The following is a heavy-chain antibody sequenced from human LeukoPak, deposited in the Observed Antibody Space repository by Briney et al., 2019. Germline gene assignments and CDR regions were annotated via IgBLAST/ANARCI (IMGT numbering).Heavy chain of an antibody. Sequence: GRSLRLSCAASGFTFGSYGMRWVRQAPGKGLEWVAVIWNDGSNRYSADYVTGRFTLYRENSKHTLYLKMNSLRDEDTGVYYCARETWFGEFYTWFDPWGEGTLVTVSS. CDR2: IWNDGSNR. V-gene: IGHV3-33*01. CDR1: GFTFGSYG. CDR3: ARETWFGEFYTWFDP. J-gene: IGHJ5*02. D-gene: IGHD3-10*01.